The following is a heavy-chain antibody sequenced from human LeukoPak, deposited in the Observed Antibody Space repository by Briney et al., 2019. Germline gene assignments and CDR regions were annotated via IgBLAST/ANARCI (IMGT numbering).Heavy chain of an antibody. CDR2: IYYSGST. Sequence: PSETLSLTCTVSGGSISSYYWSWIRQPPGKGLEWIGYIYYSGSTYYNPSLKSRVTISVDTSKNQFSLKLSSVTAADTAVYYCASYDYGDYTIDYWGQGTLVTVSS. V-gene: IGHV4-59*08. CDR3: ASYDYGDYTIDY. CDR1: GGSISSYY. J-gene: IGHJ4*02. D-gene: IGHD4-17*01.